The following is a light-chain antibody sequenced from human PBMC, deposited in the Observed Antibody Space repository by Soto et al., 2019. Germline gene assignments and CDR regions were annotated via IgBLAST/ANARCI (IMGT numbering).Light chain of an antibody. CDR1: SSDVGGYNY. CDR2: DVN. Sequence: QSVLTQPRSVSGSPGQSVTISCTGTSSDVGGYNYVSWYQQHPGRAPKLMIYDVNKRPSGVPDRFSGSKSGNTASLTISGLQAEHEADYDFGSYAGSNTWVFGGGTKLTVL. CDR3: GSYAGSNTWV. V-gene: IGLV2-11*01. J-gene: IGLJ3*02.